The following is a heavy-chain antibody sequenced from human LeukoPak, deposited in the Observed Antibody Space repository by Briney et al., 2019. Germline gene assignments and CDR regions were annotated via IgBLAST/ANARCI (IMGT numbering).Heavy chain of an antibody. D-gene: IGHD3-22*01. CDR2: TYYRSKWYN. V-gene: IGHV6-1*01. CDR3: AREGYYYDSSGYYSDAFDI. CDR1: GDSVSSNSAA. Sequence: SQTLSLTCAISGDSVSSNSAAWNWIRQSPSRGLEWLGRTYYRSKWYNDYAVSVKSRITINPDTSKNQFSLQLNSVTPEDTAVYYCAREGYYYDSSGYYSDAFDIWGQGTMVTVSS. J-gene: IGHJ3*02.